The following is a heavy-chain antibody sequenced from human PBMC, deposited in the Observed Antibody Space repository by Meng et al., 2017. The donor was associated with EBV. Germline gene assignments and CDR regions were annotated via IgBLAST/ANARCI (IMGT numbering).Heavy chain of an antibody. CDR3: ASESGRGFTPDY. CDR1: GGTFRSDA. V-gene: IGHV1-69*01. CDR2: LIPMSDAP. Sequence: QVQLVQSGAEVKKPGSSGKVSCKTSGGTFRSDAIRWVRQAPGQGLEWMGGLIPMSDAPHYAQKFQGRVTITADESTSTHYMDLSGLRSEDTAVYYCASESGRGFTPDYWGQGTLVTVSS. D-gene: IGHD3-10*01. J-gene: IGHJ4*02.